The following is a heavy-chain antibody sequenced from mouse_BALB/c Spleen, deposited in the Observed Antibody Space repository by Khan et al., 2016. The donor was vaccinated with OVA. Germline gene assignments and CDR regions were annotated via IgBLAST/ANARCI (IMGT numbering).Heavy chain of an antibody. J-gene: IGHJ1*01. CDR2: IYPGINYT. Sequence: VQLQQSGAELERPGTSLKISCKTSGYTFTNYWLGWAKQRPGHGLEWIGDIYPGINYTNYNEKFKGKATLTAETSSSTAYMQLSSLTSEDSAVYFCARWSTWYFDVWGAGTTVTVSS. CDR1: GYTFTNYW. CDR3: ARWSTWYFDV. V-gene: IGHV1-63*01.